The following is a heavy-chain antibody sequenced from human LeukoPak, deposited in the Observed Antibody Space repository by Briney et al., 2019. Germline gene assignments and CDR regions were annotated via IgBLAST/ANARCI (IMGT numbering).Heavy chain of an antibody. D-gene: IGHD6-13*01. CDR1: GGSFSGYY. Sequence: PSETLSLTCAVYGGSFSGYYWSWIRQPPGKGLEWIGEINHRGSTNYNPSLKSRVTISVDMSKNQFSLKLSSVTAADTAVYYCARVRRIAAAGTVYFDYWGQGTLVTVSS. CDR2: INHRGST. CDR3: ARVRRIAAAGTVYFDY. J-gene: IGHJ4*02. V-gene: IGHV4-34*01.